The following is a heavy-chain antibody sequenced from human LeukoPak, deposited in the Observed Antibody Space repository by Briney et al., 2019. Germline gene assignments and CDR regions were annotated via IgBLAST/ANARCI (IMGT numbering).Heavy chain of an antibody. J-gene: IGHJ5*02. CDR2: ISSSSSYI. CDR3: TTYGDYEGLSDH. CDR1: GFTFSSYS. D-gene: IGHD4-17*01. Sequence: GGSLRLSCAVSGFTFSSYSMNWVRQAPGKGLEWVSSISSSSSYIYYADSVKGRFTISRDNAKNSLYLQMNSLKTEDTAVYYCTTYGDYEGLSDHWGQGTLVTVSS. V-gene: IGHV3-21*03.